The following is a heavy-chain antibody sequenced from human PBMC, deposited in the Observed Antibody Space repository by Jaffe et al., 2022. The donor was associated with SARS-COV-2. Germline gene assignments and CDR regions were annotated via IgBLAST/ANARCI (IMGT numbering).Heavy chain of an antibody. J-gene: IGHJ4*02. CDR1: GGSISSSSYY. Sequence: QLQLQESGPGLVKPSETLSLTCTVSGGSISSSSYYWGWIRQPPGKGLEWIGSIYYSGSTYYNPSLKSRVTISVDTSKNQFSLKLSSVTAADTAVYYCARWARDFGDDSSSSPALIDYWGQGTLVTVSS. CDR3: ARWARDFGDDSSSSPALIDY. V-gene: IGHV4-39*01. D-gene: IGHD6-6*01. CDR2: IYYSGST.